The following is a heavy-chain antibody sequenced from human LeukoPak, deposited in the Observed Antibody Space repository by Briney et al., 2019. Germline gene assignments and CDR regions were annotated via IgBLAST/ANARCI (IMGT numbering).Heavy chain of an antibody. CDR1: GGSVSSGSNY. J-gene: IGHJ4*02. CDR2: IYYSGST. D-gene: IGHD3-10*01. Sequence: SETLSLTCTVSGGSVSSGSNYWSWIRQPPGKGLEWIGYIYYSGSTNYNPSLKSRVTMSVDTSKNQVSLKLSSVTAADTAVYYCARWDGSGSYYHYWGQGTLVTVSS. V-gene: IGHV4-61*01. CDR3: ARWDGSGSYYHY.